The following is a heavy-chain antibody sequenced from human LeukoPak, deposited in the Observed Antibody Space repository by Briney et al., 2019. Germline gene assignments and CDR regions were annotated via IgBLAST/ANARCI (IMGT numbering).Heavy chain of an antibody. CDR3: TRDPIPVGATAEGY. CDR1: AFTFGDYA. J-gene: IGHJ4*02. D-gene: IGHD1-26*01. Sequence: GGSLRLSCTASAFTFGDYAMSWVRQAPGKGLEWVGFIRSKAYGGTTEYAASVKGRFTISRDDSKSIAYLQMNSLKTEDTAVYYCTRDPIPVGATAEGYWGQGTLVTVSS. CDR2: IRSKAYGGTT. V-gene: IGHV3-49*04.